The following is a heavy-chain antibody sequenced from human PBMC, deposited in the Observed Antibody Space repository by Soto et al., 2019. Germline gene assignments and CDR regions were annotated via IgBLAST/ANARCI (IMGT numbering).Heavy chain of an antibody. CDR2: INAGNGNT. CDR3: ARGTGVTHFDY. J-gene: IGHJ4*02. D-gene: IGHD3-10*01. V-gene: IGHV1-3*05. Sequence: QVQLGQSGAEEKKPGASVKVSCKASGYTFTSYAMHWGRQAPGQRLEWMGWINAGNGNTKYSQKFQGIVTINSDTSESTADMELSSLRSEDTAVYYCARGTGVTHFDYWGQGPLVTVSS. CDR1: GYTFTSYA.